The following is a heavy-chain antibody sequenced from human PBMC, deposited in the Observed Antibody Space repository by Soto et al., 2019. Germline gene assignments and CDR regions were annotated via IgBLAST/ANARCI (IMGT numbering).Heavy chain of an antibody. J-gene: IGHJ1*01. CDR3: VKSGYSNGPTLFLQQ. CDR2: ISYDGNNE. CDR1: GFTFSSYG. D-gene: IGHD6-19*01. V-gene: IGHV3-30*18. Sequence: QVQLVESGGGVVQPGRSLRLSCAASGFTFSSYGMHWVRQAPGKGLEWVAVISYDGNNEYYADSVKGRFTISRDNSKNTLYLQMTSLRAEDTAVYYCVKSGYSNGPTLFLQQWGQGTLVTVSS.